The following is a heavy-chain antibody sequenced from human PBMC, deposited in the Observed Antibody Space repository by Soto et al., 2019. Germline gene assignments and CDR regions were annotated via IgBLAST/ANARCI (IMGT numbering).Heavy chain of an antibody. CDR2: IYYSGST. CDR1: GGSISSGGYY. V-gene: IGHV4-31*03. D-gene: IGHD2-21*02. Sequence: QVQLQESGPGLVKPSQTLSLTCTVSGGSISSGGYYWSWIRQHPGKGLEWIGYIYYSGSTYYNPSLKSRVTISVDSSKNQFSLKLSSVTAADTAVYYCARVCGGDCHNAFDIWGQGTMVTVSS. J-gene: IGHJ3*02. CDR3: ARVCGGDCHNAFDI.